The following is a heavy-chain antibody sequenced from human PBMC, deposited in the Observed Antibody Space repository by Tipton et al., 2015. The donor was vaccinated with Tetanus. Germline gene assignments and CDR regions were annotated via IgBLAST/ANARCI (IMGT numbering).Heavy chain of an antibody. J-gene: IGHJ4*02. CDR3: ARRRTTTALANYFDS. D-gene: IGHD1-1*01. CDR2: VYPGDSTT. Sequence: VQLVQSGAEVKKPGESLQIPCKGSGYNFTVYYIGWVRQMPGKGLEWMGVVYPGDSTTKYSPSFQGQVTISADRSITTAYLRWSSLKASDTAIYYCARRRTTTALANYFDSWGQGTQVTVSS. CDR1: GYNFTVYY. V-gene: IGHV5-51*01.